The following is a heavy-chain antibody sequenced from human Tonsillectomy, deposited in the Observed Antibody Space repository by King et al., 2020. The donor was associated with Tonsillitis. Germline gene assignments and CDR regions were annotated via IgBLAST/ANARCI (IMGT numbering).Heavy chain of an antibody. V-gene: IGHV3-48*04. CDR1: VFNFSNYG. Sequence: VQLVESGGGLVQPEGSLRLSCAASVFNFSNYGMNWVRQAPGKGLEWISYIRNNSNTIYYADSVKGRFTISRDNAKNSLFLQMNSLRAEDTAIYYCARDTSFDWYFDLWGRGTLVTVSS. CDR2: IRNNSNTI. CDR3: ARDTSFDWYFDL. J-gene: IGHJ2*01.